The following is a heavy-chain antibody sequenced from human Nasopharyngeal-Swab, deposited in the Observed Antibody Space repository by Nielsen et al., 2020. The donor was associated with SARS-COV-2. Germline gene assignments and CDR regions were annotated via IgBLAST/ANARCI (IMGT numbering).Heavy chain of an antibody. CDR3: ASSRYRFGEFRFDY. J-gene: IGHJ4*02. V-gene: IGHV1-3*01. CDR2: INAGNGNT. D-gene: IGHD3-10*01. Sequence: AAQDPGLRLEWMGWINAGNGNTKYSQKFQGRVTITRDTSASTAYMELSSLRSEDTAVYYCASSRYRFGEFRFDYWGQGTLVTVSS.